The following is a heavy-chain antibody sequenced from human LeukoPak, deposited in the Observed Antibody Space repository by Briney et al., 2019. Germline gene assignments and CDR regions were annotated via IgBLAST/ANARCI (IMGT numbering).Heavy chain of an antibody. J-gene: IGHJ4*02. CDR3: ARGTVSVAVAGEFDY. D-gene: IGHD6-19*01. CDR1: GYSISSGYY. Sequence: SETLSLTCTVSGYSISSGYYWSWIRQPPGKGLEWIGEINHSGSTNYNPSLKSRVTISVDTSKNQFSLKLSSVTAADTAVYYCARGTVSVAVAGEFDYWGQGTLVTVSS. V-gene: IGHV4-38-2*02. CDR2: INHSGST.